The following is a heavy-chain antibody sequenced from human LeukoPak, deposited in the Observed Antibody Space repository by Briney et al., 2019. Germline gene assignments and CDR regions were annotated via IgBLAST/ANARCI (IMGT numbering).Heavy chain of an antibody. D-gene: IGHD2-2*01. CDR3: ARGYCSSTSCRGGWFDP. CDR2: MNPNSGNT. CDR1: GYTFTRYD. V-gene: IGHV1-8*03. Sequence: ASVKVSCKASGYTFTRYDINWVRQATGQGLEWMGWMNPNSGNTGYAQKFQGRVTITRNTSISTAYMELRSLRSEDTAVYYCARGYCSSTSCRGGWFDPWGQGTLVTVSS. J-gene: IGHJ5*02.